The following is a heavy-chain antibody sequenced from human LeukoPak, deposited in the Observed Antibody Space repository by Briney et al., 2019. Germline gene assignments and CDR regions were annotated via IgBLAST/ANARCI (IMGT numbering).Heavy chain of an antibody. CDR2: INHSGST. CDR3: ARANVFGITMIVERYYFDY. CDR1: GGSVSSGSYY. Sequence: PSETLSLTCTVSGGSVSSGSYYWSWIRQPPGKGLEWIGEINHSGSTNFNPSLKSRVTISVDTSKNQFSLKLSSVTAADTAVYYCARANVFGITMIVERYYFDYWGQGTLVTVSS. D-gene: IGHD3-22*01. V-gene: IGHV4-39*07. J-gene: IGHJ4*02.